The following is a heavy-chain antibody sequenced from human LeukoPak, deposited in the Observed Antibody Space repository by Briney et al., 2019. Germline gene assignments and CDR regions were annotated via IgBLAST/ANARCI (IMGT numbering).Heavy chain of an antibody. CDR3: ANLATLSSIFGTPLSEH. CDR2: IHHLVGHT. V-gene: IGHV3-23*01. CDR1: GLDFSAYG. Sequence: GGSLRLSCEVSGLDFSAYGMTWVRQAPGKGLEWVSSIHHLVGHTYYADSVKGRFTISRDNSKNTVSLQMDTLRVEDTAIYYCANLATLSSIFGTPLSEHWGLGTRVTVSS. J-gene: IGHJ4*02. D-gene: IGHD3-3*01.